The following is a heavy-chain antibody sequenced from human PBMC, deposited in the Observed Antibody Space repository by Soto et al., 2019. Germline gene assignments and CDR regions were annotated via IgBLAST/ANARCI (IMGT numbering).Heavy chain of an antibody. Sequence: QVQLQESGPGLVKPSQTLSLTCTVSGGSISSGGYYWSWIRQHPGKGLEWIGYIYYSGSTYYNPSLKSRVTISVDTYKNQFSLKLSSVTAADTAVYYCARDSYYDSSSPSYYYYGMDVWGQGTTVTVSS. J-gene: IGHJ6*02. V-gene: IGHV4-31*03. CDR3: ARDSYYDSSSPSYYYYGMDV. CDR1: GGSISSGGYY. D-gene: IGHD3-22*01. CDR2: IYYSGST.